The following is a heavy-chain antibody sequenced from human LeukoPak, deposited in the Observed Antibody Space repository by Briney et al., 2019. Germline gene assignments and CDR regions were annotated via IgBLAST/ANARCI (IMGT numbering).Heavy chain of an antibody. V-gene: IGHV3-21*01. CDR3: AREEFCSRSTCRGGFDI. J-gene: IGHJ3*02. Sequence: GGSLRPSSAASGFTFSSYSMNWVRQAPGKGLVWVSSISSSNNYIYYADSVKGRFTISRDNAKNSLYLQMNSLRAEDTAVFYCAREEFCSRSTCRGGFDIWGQGTMVTVSS. CDR2: ISSSNNYI. D-gene: IGHD2-15*01. CDR1: GFTFSSYS.